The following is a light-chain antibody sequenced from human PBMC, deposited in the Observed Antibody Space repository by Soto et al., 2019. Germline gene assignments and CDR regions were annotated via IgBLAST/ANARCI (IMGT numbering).Light chain of an antibody. CDR1: ESVSRN. CDR3: QQYNSWPT. V-gene: IGKV3-15*01. Sequence: EIVMTQSPATLSMSPGERATLSCRASESVSRNLAWYVQKPGQAPRLLIYGASSRATRIADRFIGSGYGTNYTLTISSLQSKIFGVYSCQQYNSWPTFGQGTKV. J-gene: IGKJ1*01. CDR2: GAS.